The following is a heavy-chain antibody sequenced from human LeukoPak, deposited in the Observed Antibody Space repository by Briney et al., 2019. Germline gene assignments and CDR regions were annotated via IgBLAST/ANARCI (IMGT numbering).Heavy chain of an antibody. V-gene: IGHV4-34*01. J-gene: IGHJ6*04. D-gene: IGHD3-10*01. CDR1: GGSFSGYY. CDR2: INHSGST. Sequence: SETLSLTCAVYGGSFSGYYWSWVRQPPGKGLEGIGEINHSGSTNYNPSLRSRGTISVDTSKNQCSRKLRYVTAADTAVYYCARGAILYYGSGSTAPYYYYYGMDVWGKGATVTVSS. CDR3: ARGAILYYGSGSTAPYYYYYGMDV.